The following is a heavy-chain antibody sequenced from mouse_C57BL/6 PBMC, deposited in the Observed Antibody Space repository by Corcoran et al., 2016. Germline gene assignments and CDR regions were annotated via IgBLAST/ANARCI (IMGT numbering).Heavy chain of an antibody. D-gene: IGHD2-5*01. V-gene: IGHV1-19*01. CDR1: GYTFTDYY. Sequence: EVQLQQSGPVLVKPGASVKMSCKASGYTFTDYYMNWVKQSHGKSLEWIGVINPYNGGTSYNQKFKGKATLTVDKSSSTAYMELNSLTSEDSAVYYCARSGYSKPFAYGGQGTLVTVSA. CDR3: ARSGYSKPFAY. J-gene: IGHJ3*01. CDR2: INPYNGGT.